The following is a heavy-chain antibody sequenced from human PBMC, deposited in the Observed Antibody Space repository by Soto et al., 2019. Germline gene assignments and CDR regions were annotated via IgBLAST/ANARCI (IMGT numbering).Heavy chain of an antibody. Sequence: PGGSLRLSCAASGFAFDDYVMHWVRQPPGRGLEWVSGITWNGGTIRYVDSVKGRFTISRDNAKNTLYLQMNSLRAEDTAVYYCAKAPYDSSGYFVYWGQGTLVTVSS. D-gene: IGHD3-22*01. CDR1: GFAFDDYV. J-gene: IGHJ4*02. CDR3: AKAPYDSSGYFVY. V-gene: IGHV3-9*01. CDR2: ITWNGGTI.